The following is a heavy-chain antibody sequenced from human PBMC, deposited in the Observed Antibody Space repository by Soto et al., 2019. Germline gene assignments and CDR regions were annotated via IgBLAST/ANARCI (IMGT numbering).Heavy chain of an antibody. D-gene: IGHD2-2*01. V-gene: IGHV4-31*03. CDR2: IYYSGST. Sequence: QVQLQESGPGLVKPSQTLSLTCTVSGGSISSGGYYWSWIRQHPGTGLEWIGYIYYSGSTYYNPSLKSRVTISVDTSKNQFSLKLSSVTAADTAVYYCARENVVVPAAMNPYYGMDVWGQGTTVTVSS. CDR1: GGSISSGGYY. CDR3: ARENVVVPAAMNPYYGMDV. J-gene: IGHJ6*02.